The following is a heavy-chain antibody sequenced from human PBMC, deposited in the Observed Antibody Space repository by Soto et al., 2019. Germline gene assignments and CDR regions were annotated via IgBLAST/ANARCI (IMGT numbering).Heavy chain of an antibody. D-gene: IGHD6-6*01. CDR1: GGSISSGGYY. V-gene: IGHV4-31*03. CDR2: IYYSGST. CDR3: ARAGIAARYGNWFDP. J-gene: IGHJ5*02. Sequence: PSETLSLTCTVSGGSISSGGYYWSWIRQHPGEGLEWIGYIYYSGSTYYNPSLKSRVTISVDTSKNQLSLKLSSVTAADTAVYYCARAGIAARYGNWFDPWGQGTLVTASS.